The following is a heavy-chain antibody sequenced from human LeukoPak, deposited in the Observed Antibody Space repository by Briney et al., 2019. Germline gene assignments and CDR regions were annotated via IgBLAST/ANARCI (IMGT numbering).Heavy chain of an antibody. J-gene: IGHJ3*02. V-gene: IGHV1-69*13. CDR3: ARGGGYDSSGYFDAFDI. D-gene: IGHD3-22*01. CDR2: IIPIFGTA. Sequence: SVKVSCKASGGTFSSYAISWVRQAPGQGREWMGGIIPIFGTANYAQKFQGRVTITADESTSTAYMELSSLRSEDTAVYYCARGGGYDSSGYFDAFDIWGQGTMVTVSS. CDR1: GGTFSSYA.